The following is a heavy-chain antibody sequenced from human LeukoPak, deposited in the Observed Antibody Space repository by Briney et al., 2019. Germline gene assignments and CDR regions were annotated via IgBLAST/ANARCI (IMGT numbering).Heavy chain of an antibody. D-gene: IGHD5-24*01. Sequence: GGSLRLSCAASGFIFSTHSMSWVRQSPGKGLEWVSSSSSGSSHIYYADSMKGRFTISRDNARNSLFLQMNSLRAEDTAVYYCVRDFRTQLDGYSPPYHFDYWGQGALVTVSS. J-gene: IGHJ4*02. CDR1: GFIFSTHS. CDR2: SSSGSSHI. CDR3: VRDFRTQLDGYSPPYHFDY. V-gene: IGHV3-21*01.